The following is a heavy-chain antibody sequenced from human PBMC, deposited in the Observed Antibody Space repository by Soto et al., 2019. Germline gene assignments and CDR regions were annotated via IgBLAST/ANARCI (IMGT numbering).Heavy chain of an antibody. D-gene: IGHD2-8*02. CDR3: ARGGGVYYFDY. Sequence: PSETLSLTCTVSGGSISSYYWSWIRQPPGKGLEWIGYIYYSGITDHNPSLKSRVTISVDTSKSQFSLKLSSVTAADTAVYYCARGGGVYYFDYWGQGTLVTVSS. CDR2: IYYSGIT. V-gene: IGHV4-59*01. CDR1: GGSISSYY. J-gene: IGHJ4*02.